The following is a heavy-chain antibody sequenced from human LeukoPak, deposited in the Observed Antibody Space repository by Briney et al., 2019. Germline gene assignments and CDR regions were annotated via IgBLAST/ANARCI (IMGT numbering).Heavy chain of an antibody. CDR1: GGSISSGSYY. CDR2: IYTSGST. J-gene: IGHJ6*03. V-gene: IGHV4-61*02. D-gene: IGHD2-2*02. Sequence: PSETLSLTCTVSGGSISSGSYYWSWIRQPAGKGLEWIGRIYTSGSTNYNPSLKSRVTISVDTSKNQFSLKLSSVTAADTAVYYCARGGAGYCSSTSCYTIPLSYYYYYYMDVWGKGTTVTVSS. CDR3: ARGGAGYCSSTSCYTIPLSYYYYYYMDV.